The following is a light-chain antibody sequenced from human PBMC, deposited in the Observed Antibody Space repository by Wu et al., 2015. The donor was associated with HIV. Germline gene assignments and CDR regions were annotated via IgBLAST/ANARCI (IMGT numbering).Light chain of an antibody. CDR2: KAS. V-gene: IGKV1-5*03. CDR3: QQYYTYPFT. CDR1: QGISKS. J-gene: IGKJ2*01. Sequence: DIQMTQSPSSLSASVGDRVTITCRASQGISKSLAWYQQKPGKAPRLLIYKASNLESGVPSRFSGGGSVTEFTLTINSLQSDDFATYYCQQYYTYPFTFGQGTKLQIK.